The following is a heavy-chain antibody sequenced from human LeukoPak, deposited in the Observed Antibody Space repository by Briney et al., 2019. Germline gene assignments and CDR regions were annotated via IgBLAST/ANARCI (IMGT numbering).Heavy chain of an antibody. D-gene: IGHD4-11*01. CDR1: GGSMSSSNYY. Sequence: SETLSLTCTVSGGSMSSSNYYWAWIRQPPGKGLEWIGSIYYSGITYYNLSLKSRVTISVDTSKNQFSLKLSSVTAADTAVYYCARLRYSNPIYYYMDVWGTGITVTVS. CDR3: ARLRYSNPIYYYMDV. V-gene: IGHV4-39*01. J-gene: IGHJ6*03. CDR2: IYYSGIT.